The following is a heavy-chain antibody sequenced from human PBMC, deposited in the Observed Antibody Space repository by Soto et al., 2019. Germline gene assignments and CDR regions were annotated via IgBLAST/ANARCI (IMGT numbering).Heavy chain of an antibody. Sequence: QVQLVQSGAEVKKPGASVKVSCKASGYTFTSYGISWVRQAPGQGLEWMGWISAYHGNTNYAQKLQGRVTMTTDTSTRTAYMELRSLRSDDTAVYYCARVKYSPPYYYYDGMDVWGQGTTVTVSS. CDR2: ISAYHGNT. CDR3: ARVKYSPPYYYYDGMDV. V-gene: IGHV1-18*01. D-gene: IGHD5-18*01. J-gene: IGHJ6*02. CDR1: GYTFTSYG.